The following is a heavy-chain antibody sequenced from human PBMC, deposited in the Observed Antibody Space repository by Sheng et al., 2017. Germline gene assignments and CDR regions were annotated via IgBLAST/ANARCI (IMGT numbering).Heavy chain of an antibody. V-gene: IGHV3-33*01. CDR2: IWYDGSNK. CDR3: ARGGSTSCFDY. Sequence: QVQLVESGGGVVQPGRSLRLSCAASGFSFSSYGMHWVRQAPGKGLEWVAIIWYDGSNKYYEDSVKGRFTISRDNSKNTLYLQMNSLRAEDTAVYYCARGGSTSCFDYWGQGTLVTVSS. D-gene: IGHD2-2*01. CDR1: GFSFSSYG. J-gene: IGHJ4*02.